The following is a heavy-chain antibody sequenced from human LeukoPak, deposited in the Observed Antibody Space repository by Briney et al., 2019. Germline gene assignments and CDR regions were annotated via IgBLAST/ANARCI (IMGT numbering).Heavy chain of an antibody. CDR1: GYTFTGYH. J-gene: IGHJ5*02. CDR2: INPNSGGT. CDR3: ARGRPSSGYYGNWFDP. D-gene: IGHD3-22*01. Sequence: AASVKVSCKASGYTFTGYHMHWVRQAPGQGLEWMGWINPNSGGTNYAQKFQGRVTMTRDTSISTAYMELSRLRSDDTAVYYCARGRPSSGYYGNWFDPWGQGTLVTVSS. V-gene: IGHV1-2*02.